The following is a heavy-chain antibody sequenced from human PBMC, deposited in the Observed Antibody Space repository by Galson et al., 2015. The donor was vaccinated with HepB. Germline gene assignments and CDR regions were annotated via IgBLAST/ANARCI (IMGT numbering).Heavy chain of an antibody. CDR2: ISGSGGST. CDR1: GFTFSSYA. CDR3: AKDPGSDIVATSDACHL. J-gene: IGHJ3*01. D-gene: IGHD5-12*01. Sequence: SLRLSCAASGFTFSSYAMNWVRQAPGKGLEWVSSISGSGGSTYYADSVKGRFTISRDNSKNTLYLQMNSLRAEDTAVYYCAKDPGSDIVATSDACHLWGQGTMVTLPS. V-gene: IGHV3-23*01.